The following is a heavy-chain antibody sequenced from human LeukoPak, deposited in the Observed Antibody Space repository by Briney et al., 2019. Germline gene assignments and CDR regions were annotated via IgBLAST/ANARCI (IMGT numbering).Heavy chain of an antibody. CDR2: IKQDGSEK. V-gene: IGHV3-7*01. CDR3: YFFGVVRDFDY. CDR1: GFTFSSYW. D-gene: IGHD3-3*01. Sequence: GRSLRLSCAASGFTFSSYWMSWVRQAPGKGLEWVANIKQDGSEKYYVDSVKGRFTISRDNAKNSLYLQMNSLRAEDTAVYYCYFFGVVRDFDYWGQGTLVTVSS. J-gene: IGHJ4*02.